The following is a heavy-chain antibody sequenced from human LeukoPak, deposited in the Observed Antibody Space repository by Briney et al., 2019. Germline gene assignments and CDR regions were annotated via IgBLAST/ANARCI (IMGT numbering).Heavy chain of an antibody. J-gene: IGHJ4*02. D-gene: IGHD5-18*01. CDR1: GGSISSSSYY. CDR3: ASLSGYSYGPGYFDY. V-gene: IGHV4-39*07. Sequence: SETLSLTCTVSGGSISSSSYYWGWIRQPPGKGLEWVGSIYYSGSTYYNPSLKSRVTISVDTSKNQFSLKLSSVTAADTAVYYCASLSGYSYGPGYFDYWGQGTLVTVSS. CDR2: IYYSGST.